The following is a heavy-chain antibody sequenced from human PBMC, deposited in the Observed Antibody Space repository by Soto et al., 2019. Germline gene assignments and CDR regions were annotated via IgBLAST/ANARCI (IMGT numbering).Heavy chain of an antibody. D-gene: IGHD2-15*01. CDR3: ARDAICSGGSCWEWYFDL. CDR1: GFTFTSFT. J-gene: IGHJ2*01. V-gene: IGHV3-21*01. CDR2: ISTNTYYI. Sequence: EVQLVESGGGLVKPGGSLRLSCAASGFTFTSFTMNWVRQAPGKGLEWAASISTNTYYIYYADSVKGRFTISRDNAKKAFYLQMNSLRAEDTAVYYCARDAICSGGSCWEWYFDLWGRGTLVTVSS.